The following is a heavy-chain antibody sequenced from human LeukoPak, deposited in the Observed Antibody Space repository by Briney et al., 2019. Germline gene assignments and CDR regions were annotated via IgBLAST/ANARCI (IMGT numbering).Heavy chain of an antibody. CDR3: ARGQRWLQSPHFDY. CDR2: INPSDGIT. J-gene: IGHJ4*02. D-gene: IGHD5-12*01. CDR1: GYTFTSYS. V-gene: IGHV1-46*01. Sequence: GASVKVSCKASGYTFTSYSMHWVRQAPGQGLEWLGVINPSDGITTYAQKFQGRVTVTRDTSTSTVYMELSSLRSEDTAVYYCARGQRWLQSPHFDYWGQGTLVTVSS.